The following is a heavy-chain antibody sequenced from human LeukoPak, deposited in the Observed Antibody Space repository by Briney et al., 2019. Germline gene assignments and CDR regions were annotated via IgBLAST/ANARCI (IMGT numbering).Heavy chain of an antibody. V-gene: IGHV1-2*02. D-gene: IGHD1-26*01. J-gene: IGHJ4*02. CDR2: INPNSGGT. CDR1: GYTITSYG. CDR3: ASFDSGSYSPKADY. Sequence: ASVKVSCKASGYTITSYGINWVRQAPGQGLEWMGWINPNSGGTNYAQKFQGRVTMTRDTSISTANMELSRLRSDDTAVYYCASFDSGSYSPKADYWGQGTLVTVSS.